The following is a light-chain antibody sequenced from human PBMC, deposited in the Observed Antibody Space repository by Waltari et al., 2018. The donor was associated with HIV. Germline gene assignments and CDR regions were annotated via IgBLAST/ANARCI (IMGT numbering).Light chain of an antibody. V-gene: IGKV1-39*01. CDR2: AAS. CDR1: QSVSSY. Sequence: DIQMTQSPSSLSASVGDRVTITCRASQSVSSYLNWYQQKPGKVPKVLVYAASTLQSGVPSRFRCSGSGTDFTLTISRLKTEDFATYYCQQTYNPPLTFGGGTRVEIK. CDR3: QQTYNPPLT. J-gene: IGKJ4*01.